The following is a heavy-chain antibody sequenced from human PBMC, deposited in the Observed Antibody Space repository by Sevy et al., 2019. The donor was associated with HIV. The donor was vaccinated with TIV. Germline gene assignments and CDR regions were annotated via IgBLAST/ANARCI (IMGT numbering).Heavy chain of an antibody. CDR2: IYSGDST. Sequence: GGSLRLSCAASGFSVSNSYMSWVRQAPGKGLQWVSVIYSGDSTYYTDSVKGRFTISRNNSKNRLYLQMNSLRPEDTAVYYCARWSVYYYDSSGYYTTGHAFDIWGQGTMVTVSS. J-gene: IGHJ3*02. V-gene: IGHV3-53*01. CDR1: GFSVSNSY. CDR3: ARWSVYYYDSSGYYTTGHAFDI. D-gene: IGHD3-22*01.